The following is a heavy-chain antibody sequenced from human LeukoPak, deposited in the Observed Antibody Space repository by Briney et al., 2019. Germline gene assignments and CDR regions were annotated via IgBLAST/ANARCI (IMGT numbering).Heavy chain of an antibody. CDR1: GGSSSGYY. V-gene: IGHV4-34*01. CDR2: INHSGST. J-gene: IGHJ6*03. Sequence: SETLSLTCAVYGGSSSGYYWSWIRQPPGKGLEWIGEINHSGSTNYNPSLKSRVTISVDTSKNQFSLKLSSVTAADTAVYYCARLAARRVYYYYYMDVWGKGTTVTVSS. D-gene: IGHD6-6*01. CDR3: ARLAARRVYYYYYMDV.